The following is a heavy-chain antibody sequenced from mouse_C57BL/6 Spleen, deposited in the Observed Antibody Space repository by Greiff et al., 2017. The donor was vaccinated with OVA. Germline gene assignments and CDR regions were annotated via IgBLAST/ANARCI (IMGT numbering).Heavy chain of an antibody. V-gene: IGHV1-52*01. CDR3: ARNYYGSSYVGYYAMDY. Sequence: QVHVKQPGAELVRPGSSVKLSCKASGYTFTSYWMHWVKQRPIQGLEWIGNIDPSDSETHYNQKFKDKATLTVDKSSSTAYMQLSSLTSEDSAVYYCARNYYGSSYVGYYAMDYWGQGTSVTVSS. D-gene: IGHD1-1*01. J-gene: IGHJ4*01. CDR1: GYTFTSYW. CDR2: IDPSDSET.